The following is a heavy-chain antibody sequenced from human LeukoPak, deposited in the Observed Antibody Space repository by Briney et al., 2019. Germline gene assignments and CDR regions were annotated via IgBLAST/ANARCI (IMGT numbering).Heavy chain of an antibody. CDR1: GFTFSNFN. CDR3: ARGPYTDY. V-gene: IGHV3-21*01. Sequence: PGGSLRLSCAASGFTFSNFNMNWVRQAPGKGLEWVSCISSSGYSIYYADSVKGRFTISRDNAKNSLSLQMNSLRAEDTAVYYCARGPYTDYWGQGTLVTVSS. CDR2: ISSSGYSI. D-gene: IGHD4-11*01. J-gene: IGHJ4*02.